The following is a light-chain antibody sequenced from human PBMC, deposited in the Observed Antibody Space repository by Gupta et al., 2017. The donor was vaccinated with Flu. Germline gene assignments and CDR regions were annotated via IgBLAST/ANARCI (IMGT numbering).Light chain of an antibody. CDR3: QQYGGSPWT. CDR2: GAS. V-gene: IGKV3-20*01. J-gene: IGKJ1*01. CDR1: QSIRSNF. Sequence: EIVLTQSPGTLSLSPGERDTLSCRATQSIRSNFLAWYQQKPGQAPRLLIYGASNRATGISDRFSGSGSGADFTLTISRLEPEDFAVYYCQQYGGSPWTFGQGTKVEI.